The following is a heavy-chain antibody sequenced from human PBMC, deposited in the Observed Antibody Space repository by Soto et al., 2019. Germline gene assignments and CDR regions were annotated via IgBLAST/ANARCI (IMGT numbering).Heavy chain of an antibody. Sequence: GSLRLSCAASGFTLSNYVMNWVRQAPGKGLEWISCIGSSSVTIFHADSVKGRFTISRDSAKNSLYLQMNSLRDEDTAVYYCARDFDGDSGWCFDYWGQGTLVTVSS. CDR3: ARDFDGDSGWCFDY. D-gene: IGHD6-19*01. CDR2: IGSSSVTI. V-gene: IGHV3-48*02. CDR1: GFTLSNYV. J-gene: IGHJ4*02.